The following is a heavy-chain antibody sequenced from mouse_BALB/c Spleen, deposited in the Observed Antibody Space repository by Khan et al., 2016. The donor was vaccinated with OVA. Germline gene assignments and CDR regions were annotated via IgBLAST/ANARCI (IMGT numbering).Heavy chain of an antibody. CDR3: ARGGGSYAMDY. V-gene: IGHV9-2-1*01. CDR2: INTETGEP. Sequence: QIQLVQSGPELKKPGETVKISCKASGYTFTDYSMHWVKQAPGKGLKWMGWINTETGEPTYADDFKGRFAFSLETSASTAYLQINNLKNEDTATFFCARGGGSYAMDYWGQGTSVTVSS. J-gene: IGHJ4*01. CDR1: GYTFTDYS.